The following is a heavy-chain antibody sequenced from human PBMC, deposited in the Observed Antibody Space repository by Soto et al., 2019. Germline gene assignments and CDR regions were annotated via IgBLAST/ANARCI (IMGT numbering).Heavy chain of an antibody. V-gene: IGHV3-23*01. CDR2: ISGSGGST. Sequence: GGSLRLSCAASGFTFSSYAMSWVRQAPGKGLEWVSAISGSGGSTYYADSVKGRFTISRDNSKNTLYLQMSSLRAEDTAVYYCARVAVAAAGFRVHSAVSTDQNEYYFDYWGQGTLVTVSS. J-gene: IGHJ4*02. D-gene: IGHD6-13*01. CDR3: ARVAVAAAGFRVHSAVSTDQNEYYFDY. CDR1: GFTFSSYA.